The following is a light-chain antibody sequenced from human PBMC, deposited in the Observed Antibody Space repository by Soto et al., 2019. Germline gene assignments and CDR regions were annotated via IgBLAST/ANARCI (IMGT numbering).Light chain of an antibody. J-gene: IGKJ1*01. CDR3: QQYDDWPRT. CDR1: QNINSN. V-gene: IGKV3-15*01. Sequence: EIVMTQSLATLFVSPGERAILSCRASQNINSNLAWYQQNPGQAPRLLIYGASTRATGIPARLSGSGSGTELTLTISSLQSEDFAVYYCQQYDDWPRTFGQGTKVEIK. CDR2: GAS.